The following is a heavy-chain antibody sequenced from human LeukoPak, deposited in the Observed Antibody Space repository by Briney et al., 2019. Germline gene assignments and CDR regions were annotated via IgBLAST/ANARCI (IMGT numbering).Heavy chain of an antibody. Sequence: SETLSLTCSVSGGSISSSNYYWGWIRQPPGKGLEWIGIIYYSGSTYYNPSLKSRVTISIDTSKNQFSLKLSSVTAADTAVYYCAGPLLTYYSESNAYSWGQGTLVTVSS. V-gene: IGHV4-39*01. CDR2: IYYSGST. CDR3: AGPLLTYYSESNAYS. CDR1: GGSISSSNYY. D-gene: IGHD3-22*01. J-gene: IGHJ4*02.